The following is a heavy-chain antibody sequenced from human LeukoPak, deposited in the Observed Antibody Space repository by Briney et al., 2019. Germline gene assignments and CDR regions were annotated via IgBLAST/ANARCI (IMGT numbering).Heavy chain of an antibody. CDR1: GFSFSSYD. CDR2: IESDGSNE. Sequence: GGSLRLSCAASGFSFSSYDMHWVRQAPGKGLEWVTFIESDGSNEYYADSVKGRFTISRDNSKNTVYVQMNSLRAEDTAVYYCAKEGSGWYYLDYWGQGTVVTVSP. J-gene: IGHJ4*02. V-gene: IGHV3-30*02. CDR3: AKEGSGWYYLDY. D-gene: IGHD6-19*01.